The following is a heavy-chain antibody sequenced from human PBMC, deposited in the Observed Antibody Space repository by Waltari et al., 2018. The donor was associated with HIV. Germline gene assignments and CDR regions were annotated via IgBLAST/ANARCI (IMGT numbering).Heavy chain of an antibody. J-gene: IGHJ6*02. V-gene: IGHV4-39*01. Sequence: QLQLQESGPGLVKPSETLSLTCTVSGGSISSSSYYWGWIRQPPGKGLEWIGSIYYSGGTYYNPSLKSRVTISVDTSKNQFSLKLSSVTAADTAVYYCARLSNGIAAAGSLYYYYYGMDVWGQGTTVTVSS. D-gene: IGHD6-13*01. CDR2: IYYSGGT. CDR3: ARLSNGIAAAGSLYYYYYGMDV. CDR1: GGSISSSSYY.